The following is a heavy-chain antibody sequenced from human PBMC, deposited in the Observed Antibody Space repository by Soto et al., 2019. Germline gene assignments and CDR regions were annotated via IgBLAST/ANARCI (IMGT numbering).Heavy chain of an antibody. V-gene: IGHV3-30*18. J-gene: IGHJ4*02. D-gene: IGHD5-18*01. CDR3: AKGLSVIQEGIIDGH. CDR2: MSSDGKRK. CDR1: GFTLSSYG. Sequence: QVQLVESGGGVVQPGRSLRLSCAVSGFTLSSYGIHWVRQAPGKGLEWVAFMSSDGKRKSSAASVKGRFTISRDNSKNTLDLQMDSLRAEDTAMYYCAKGLSVIQEGIIDGHWGQGTQVTVSS.